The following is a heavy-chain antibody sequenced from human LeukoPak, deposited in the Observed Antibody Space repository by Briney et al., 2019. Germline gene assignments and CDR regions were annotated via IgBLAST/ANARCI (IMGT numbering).Heavy chain of an antibody. D-gene: IGHD1-26*01. CDR1: GFTFSDYY. CDR3: ARSCYPFIVGATTNY. J-gene: IGHJ4*02. CDR2: ISKSGSTI. Sequence: GGSLRLSCAASGFTFSDYYMSWIRQAPGKGLEWLSYISKSGSTIYYADSMKGRFTISRDNAKNSLYLQMNSLRAEDTAVYYCARSCYPFIVGATTNYWGQGTLVTVSS. V-gene: IGHV3-11*04.